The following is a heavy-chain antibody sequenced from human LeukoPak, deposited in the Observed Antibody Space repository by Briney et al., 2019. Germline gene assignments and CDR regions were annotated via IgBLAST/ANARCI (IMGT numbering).Heavy chain of an antibody. V-gene: IGHV4-39*02. D-gene: IGHD6-19*01. CDR2: VLFTGDT. Sequence: SETLSLTCTVSGASITSADYYWAWIRQPPGKGLEWIGSVLFTGDTYYTPSLKSRVTISVHTSNKQFSLNLSSVTAADTAVYYCARAGYTSGWHDGDYWGQGTLVTVSS. CDR1: GASITSADYY. J-gene: IGHJ4*02. CDR3: ARAGYTSGWHDGDY.